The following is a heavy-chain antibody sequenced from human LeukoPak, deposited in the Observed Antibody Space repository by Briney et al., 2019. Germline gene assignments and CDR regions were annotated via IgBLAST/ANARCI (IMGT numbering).Heavy chain of an antibody. Sequence: PGGSMRLSCAAAGFTFSSYWMHCVRHAPGKGLGWVSRINSDGSSTSYADSVKGRFTISRDNAKNTLYLQMNSLRAEDTAVYYCARGGWYGVYWGQGTLVTVSS. CDR1: GFTFSSYW. CDR2: INSDGSST. D-gene: IGHD6-19*01. J-gene: IGHJ4*02. CDR3: ARGGWYGVY. V-gene: IGHV3-74*01.